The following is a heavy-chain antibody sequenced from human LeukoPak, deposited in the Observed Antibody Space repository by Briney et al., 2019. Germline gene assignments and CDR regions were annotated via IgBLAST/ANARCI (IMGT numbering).Heavy chain of an antibody. V-gene: IGHV3-21*01. CDR2: ISSSSSYI. D-gene: IGHD2-15*01. CDR3: ARDPYCSGGSCTGWFDP. CDR1: GFTFSSYS. J-gene: IGHJ5*02. Sequence: PGGSLRLSCAASGFTFSSYSMNWVRQAPGKGREWVSSISSSSSYIYYADSVKGRFTISRDNAKNSLYLQMNSLRAEDTAVYYCARDPYCSGGSCTGWFDPWGQGTLVTVSS.